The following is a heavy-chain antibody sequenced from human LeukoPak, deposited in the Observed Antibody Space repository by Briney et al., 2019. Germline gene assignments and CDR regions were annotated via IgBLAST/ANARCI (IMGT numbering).Heavy chain of an antibody. CDR3: AKSDAGNPDY. CDR1: GFSFSNYG. D-gene: IGHD4-23*01. CDR2: IRYDESNI. J-gene: IGHJ4*02. V-gene: IGHV3-30*02. Sequence: PGGSLRLSCAASGFSFSNYGMHWVRQAPGKGLEWVAFIRYDESNIFYADSVKGRFTISRDSSKKQLYLQMNSLRAEDTAVYYCAKSDAGNPDYWGQGTLVTVSP.